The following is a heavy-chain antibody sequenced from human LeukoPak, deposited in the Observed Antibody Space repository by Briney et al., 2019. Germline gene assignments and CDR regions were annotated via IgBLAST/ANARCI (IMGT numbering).Heavy chain of an antibody. D-gene: IGHD2-15*01. Sequence: PGGSLRLSCAASGFTFDDYAMHWVRQAPGKGLEWVSGISWNSGSIGYADSVKGRFTISRDNAKNSLYLQMNSLRAEDTALYYCAKDRTPVVGAANFDYWGQGTLVTVSS. V-gene: IGHV3-9*01. CDR3: AKDRTPVVGAANFDY. J-gene: IGHJ4*02. CDR2: ISWNSGSI. CDR1: GFTFDDYA.